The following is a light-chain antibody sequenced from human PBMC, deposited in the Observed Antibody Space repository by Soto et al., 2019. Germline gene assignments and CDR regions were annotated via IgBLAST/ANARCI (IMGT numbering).Light chain of an antibody. CDR2: EVS. CDR1: SSDVGGYKY. CDR3: SSYTIGRTV. J-gene: IGLJ1*01. V-gene: IGLV2-14*01. Sequence: QSALTQPASVSGSPGQSITISCTGTSSDVGGYKYVSWYQQHPGKAPKLMIYEVSNRPSEVSSRFSGSKSGNTASLTISGLQAGDEADYYCSSYTIGRTVFGTGTKLTVL.